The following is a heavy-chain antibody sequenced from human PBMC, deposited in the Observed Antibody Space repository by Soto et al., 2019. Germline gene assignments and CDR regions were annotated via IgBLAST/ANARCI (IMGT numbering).Heavy chain of an antibody. D-gene: IGHD6-19*01. CDR3: ARVSSGWYYWFDP. J-gene: IGHJ5*02. V-gene: IGHV1-18*01. CDR2: ISAYNGNT. CDR1: CYTFTSYG. Sequence: AASVKVSCKASCYTFTSYGISWVRQAPGQGLEWMGWISAYNGNTNYAQKLQGRVTMTTDTSTSTAYMELRSLRSDDTAVYYCARVSSGWYYWFDPWGQGTLVTVSS.